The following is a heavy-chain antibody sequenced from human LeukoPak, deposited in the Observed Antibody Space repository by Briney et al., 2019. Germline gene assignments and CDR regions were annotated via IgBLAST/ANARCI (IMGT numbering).Heavy chain of an antibody. J-gene: IGHJ4*02. V-gene: IGHV3-13*01. CDR1: GFTFSSYD. Sequence: GGSLRLSCAASGFTFSSYDMHWVRQATGKGLEWVSAIGTAGDTYYPGSVKGRFTISRDDSKNTLYLQMNSMKTEDTAVYYCTTETTPFDYWGQGTLVTVSA. CDR3: TTETTPFDY. CDR2: IGTAGDT. D-gene: IGHD1-7*01.